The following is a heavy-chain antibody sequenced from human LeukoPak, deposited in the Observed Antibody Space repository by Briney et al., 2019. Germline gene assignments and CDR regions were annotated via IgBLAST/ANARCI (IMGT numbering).Heavy chain of an antibody. J-gene: IGHJ4*02. CDR2: IYYSGST. CDR1: GGSFRGYY. CDR3: ARYVVALLGSHYFDY. V-gene: IGHV4-59*01. D-gene: IGHD2-15*01. Sequence: SETLSLTCAVYGGSFRGYYWSWIRQPPGKGLEWIGYIYYSGSTNYNLSLKSRVTISVDTSKNQFSLKLSSVTAADTAVYYCARYVVALLGSHYFDYWGQGTLVTVSS.